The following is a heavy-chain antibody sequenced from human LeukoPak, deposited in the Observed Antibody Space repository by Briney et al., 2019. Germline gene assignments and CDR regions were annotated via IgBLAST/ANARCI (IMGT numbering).Heavy chain of an antibody. V-gene: IGHV6-1*01. Sequence: SETLSLTCAISGDSVSSTAWNWIRQSPSRGLEWLGRTYYRSKWYNDYAVSVKSRITINPDTSKNQFSLQLNSVTPEDTAVYYCARGGRGYCTSSSCYFDYWGQGTLVTVSS. CDR3: ARGGRGYCTSSSCYFDY. D-gene: IGHD2-2*01. J-gene: IGHJ4*02. CDR2: TYYRSKWYN. CDR1: GDSVSSTA.